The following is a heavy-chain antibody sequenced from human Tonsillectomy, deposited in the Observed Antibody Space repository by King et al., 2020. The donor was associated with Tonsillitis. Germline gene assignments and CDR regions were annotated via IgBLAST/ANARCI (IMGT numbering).Heavy chain of an antibody. CDR1: GFTFSSYA. CDR3: VKARDSYNDY. Sequence: VQLVESGGGLIQPGGSLRLSCAASGFTFSSYAMSWVRQAPGKGLEWVSTIRGIGGSTYYADSVKGRFTLSRDNSKNTLYLQMNSLRAEDTALYYCVKARDSYNDYWGQGTLVTVSS. CDR2: IRGIGGST. V-gene: IGHV3-23*04. J-gene: IGHJ4*02. D-gene: IGHD5-18*01.